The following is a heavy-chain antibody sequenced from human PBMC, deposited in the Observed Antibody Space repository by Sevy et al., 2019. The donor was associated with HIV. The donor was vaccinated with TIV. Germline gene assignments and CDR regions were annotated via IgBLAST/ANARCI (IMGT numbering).Heavy chain of an antibody. Sequence: GGSLRVSCAASGFTFSSYGMHWVRQAPGKGLEWVAVISYDGSNKYYADSVKGRFTISRDNSKNTLYLQMNSLRAEDTAVYYCATVAGYYDILTGHPLYGIDVRGQGTTVTVSS. CDR3: ATVAGYYDILTGHPLYGIDV. D-gene: IGHD3-9*01. CDR1: GFTFSSYG. CDR2: ISYDGSNK. J-gene: IGHJ6*02. V-gene: IGHV3-30*03.